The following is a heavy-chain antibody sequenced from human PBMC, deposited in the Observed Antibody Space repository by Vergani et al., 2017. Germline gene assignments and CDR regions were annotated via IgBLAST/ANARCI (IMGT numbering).Heavy chain of an antibody. J-gene: IGHJ3*02. D-gene: IGHD3-10*01. CDR1: GFTFSSYS. CDR3: ARDRLEVHAFDI. CDR2: ISSSSSYI. Sequence: EVQLVESGGGLVKPGGSLRLSCAASGFTFSSYSMNWVRQAPGKGLEWVSSISSSSSYIYYADSVKGRFTISRDNAKNSLYLQMNSLRVEDTAVYYCARDRLEVHAFDIWGQGTMVTVSS. V-gene: IGHV3-21*01.